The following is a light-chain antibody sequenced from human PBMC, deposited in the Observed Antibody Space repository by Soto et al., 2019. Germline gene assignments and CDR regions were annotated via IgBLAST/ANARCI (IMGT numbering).Light chain of an antibody. J-gene: IGLJ1*01. Sequence: QSALTQPASVSGSPGQPITISCTGTSSDVGGYNYVSWYQQHPGKAPKLMIYDVSNRPSGVSNRFSGSKSGNTASLTISGLQAEDEADYYCSSCTSSSTLFGTGTKVTVL. CDR3: SSCTSSSTL. CDR1: SSDVGGYNY. CDR2: DVS. V-gene: IGLV2-14*01.